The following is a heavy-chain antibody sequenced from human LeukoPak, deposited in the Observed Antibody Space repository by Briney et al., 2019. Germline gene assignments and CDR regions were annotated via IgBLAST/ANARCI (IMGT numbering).Heavy chain of an antibody. CDR2: ISSTTDYK. J-gene: IGHJ4*02. CDR3: ARAKNIKMTTILDY. Sequence: GGSLRLSCAASGFTFSAYYMNSVRQAPGKGLEWVSSISSTTDYKVYADSLKGRFTISRDNAKNSLYLQMNSLRAEDTAVYYCARAKNIKMTTILDYWGQGTLVTVSS. CDR1: GFTFSAYY. D-gene: IGHD5-24*01. V-gene: IGHV3-21*04.